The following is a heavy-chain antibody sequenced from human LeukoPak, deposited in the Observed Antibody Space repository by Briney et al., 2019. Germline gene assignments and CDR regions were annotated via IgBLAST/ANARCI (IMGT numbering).Heavy chain of an antibody. J-gene: IGHJ6*02. V-gene: IGHV4-31*03. Sequence: PSETLSLTCTVSGGSISSGGYYWSWIRQHPGKGLEWIVYIYYSGSTYYNPSLKSRVTISVDTSKNQFSLKLSSVTAADTAVYYCARDEHDFWSGYPQPSYGMDVWGQGTTGTVSS. CDR1: GGSISSGGYY. D-gene: IGHD3-3*01. CDR3: ARDEHDFWSGYPQPSYGMDV. CDR2: IYYSGST.